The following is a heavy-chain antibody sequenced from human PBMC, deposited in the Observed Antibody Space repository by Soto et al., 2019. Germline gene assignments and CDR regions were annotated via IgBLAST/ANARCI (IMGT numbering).Heavy chain of an antibody. CDR3: ARWAPDAFHV. Sequence: ASVKVSCKASGYSFTIYNIHWVRQAPGQGLEWMGVVNPSSSSTSYAQKFQGRVTMTRDTSTSTVYMEMSSLRSEDAAVYFCARWAPDAFHVWGQGTLVTVSS. J-gene: IGHJ3*01. CDR2: VNPSSSST. CDR1: GYSFTIYN. V-gene: IGHV1-46*01.